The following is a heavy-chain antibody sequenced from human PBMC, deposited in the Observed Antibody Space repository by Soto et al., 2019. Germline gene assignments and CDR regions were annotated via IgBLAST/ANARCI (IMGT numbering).Heavy chain of an antibody. CDR3: ARSRGYSGYDCLDY. J-gene: IGHJ4*02. CDR2: ISPNGGST. Sequence: GGSLRLSCAASGFTFSNYAMHWVRQAPGKGLEYFSAISPNGGSTYYTNSVKGRFTISRDNFKNTLYLQMGSLRAEDTAVYYCARSRGYSGYDCLDYWGQGALVTVSS. D-gene: IGHD5-12*01. V-gene: IGHV3-64*01. CDR1: GFTFSNYA.